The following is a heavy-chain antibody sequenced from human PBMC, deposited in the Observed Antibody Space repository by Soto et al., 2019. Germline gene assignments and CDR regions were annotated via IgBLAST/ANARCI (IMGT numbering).Heavy chain of an antibody. CDR2: IDPSDSYT. CDR3: ARQNLYNWNDIGMDV. D-gene: IGHD1-20*01. CDR1: GYSFTSYW. Sequence: GESLKISCKGSGYSFTSYWISWVRQMPGKGLEWMGRIDPSDSYTNYSPSFQGHVTISADKSISTAYLQWSSLKASDTAMYYCARQNLYNWNDIGMDVWGQGTTVTVSS. J-gene: IGHJ6*02. V-gene: IGHV5-10-1*01.